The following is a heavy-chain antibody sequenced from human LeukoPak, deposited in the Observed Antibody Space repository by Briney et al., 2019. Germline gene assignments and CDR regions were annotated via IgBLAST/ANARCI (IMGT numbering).Heavy chain of an antibody. CDR1: GFTFSSYS. CDR2: ISSSSSYI. D-gene: IGHD2-2*01. Sequence: PGGSLRLSCAASGFTFSSYSMNWVRQAPGKGLEWVSSISSSSSYIYYADSVKGRFTISRDNAKNSLYLQMNSLRAEDTAVYYCARDGVVPAAIYYYWGQGTLVTVSS. V-gene: IGHV3-21*01. J-gene: IGHJ4*02. CDR3: ARDGVVPAAIYYY.